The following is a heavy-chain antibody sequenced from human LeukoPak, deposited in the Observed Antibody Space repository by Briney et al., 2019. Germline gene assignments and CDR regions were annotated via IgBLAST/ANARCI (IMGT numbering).Heavy chain of an antibody. CDR1: GFTFSSYE. Sequence: PGGSLRLSCAASGFTFSSYEMNWVRQAPGKGLEWISYISSSGSNVYYADSVKGRFTISRDNAKNSLYLQMNSLRAEDTAIYYCATTVLIPRSFDYWGQGTLVTVS. V-gene: IGHV3-48*03. D-gene: IGHD4-23*01. CDR2: ISSSGSNV. CDR3: ATTVLIPRSFDY. J-gene: IGHJ4*02.